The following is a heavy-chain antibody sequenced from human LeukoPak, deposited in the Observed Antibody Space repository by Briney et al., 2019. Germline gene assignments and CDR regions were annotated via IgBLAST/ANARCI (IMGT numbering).Heavy chain of an antibody. CDR3: ARSNGLRYFDP. Sequence: GGSLRLSCAVSGFTVSTYAMNWIRQAPGKGLEWVSYFGSSSGTIHYADSVRGRFTISRDNAKMSLYLQMNSLRVEDTAVYYCARSNGLRYFDPWGQGTLVTVSS. D-gene: IGHD2-8*01. CDR1: GFTVSTYA. V-gene: IGHV3-48*04. J-gene: IGHJ4*02. CDR2: FGSSSGTI.